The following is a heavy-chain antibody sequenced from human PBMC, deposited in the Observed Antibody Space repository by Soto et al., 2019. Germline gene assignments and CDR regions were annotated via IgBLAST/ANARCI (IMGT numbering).Heavy chain of an antibody. Sequence: SVKVSCKASGGTFSSYAISWVRQAPGQGLEWMGGIIPIFGTANYAQKFQGRVTITADESTSTAYMELSSLRSGDTAVYYCARDLEYSSSQADPWGQGTLVTVSS. J-gene: IGHJ5*02. CDR2: IIPIFGTA. V-gene: IGHV1-69*13. CDR1: GGTFSSYA. CDR3: ARDLEYSSSQADP. D-gene: IGHD6-6*01.